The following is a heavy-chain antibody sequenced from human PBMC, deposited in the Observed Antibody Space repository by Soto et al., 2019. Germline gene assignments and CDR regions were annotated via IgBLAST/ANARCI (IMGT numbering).Heavy chain of an antibody. CDR1: GFTFSSYS. D-gene: IGHD6-6*01. J-gene: IGHJ6*02. V-gene: IGHV3-21*01. CDR2: ISSSSRYI. CDR3: ARDYSSSGGMDV. Sequence: EVQLVESGGGLVKPGGSLRLSCAASGFTFSSYSMNWVRQAPGKGLEWVSSISSSSRYIYYADSVKGRFTISRDNAKNSLYLQMNSLRAEDTAVYYCARDYSSSGGMDVWGQGTTVTVSS.